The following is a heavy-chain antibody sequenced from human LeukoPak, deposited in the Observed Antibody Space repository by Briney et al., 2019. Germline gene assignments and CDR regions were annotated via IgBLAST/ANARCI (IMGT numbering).Heavy chain of an antibody. CDR3: WTVGATTGEYYFDY. CDR1: GYTFTSYY. Sequence: GASVKVSCKASGYTFTSYYMHWVRQAPGQGLDWMGIINPSGGSTSYAQKFQGRVTMTRDTSTSTVYMELSSLRSEDTAVYYCWTVGATTGEYYFDYWGQGTLVTVSS. CDR2: INPSGGST. J-gene: IGHJ4*02. V-gene: IGHV1-46*01. D-gene: IGHD1-26*01.